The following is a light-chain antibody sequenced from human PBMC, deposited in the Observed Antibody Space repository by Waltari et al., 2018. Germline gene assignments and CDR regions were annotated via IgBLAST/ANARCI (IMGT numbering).Light chain of an antibody. CDR1: SSNIGTTS. CDR3: AGWDDSLNGVV. CDR2: LDD. Sequence: QSVLTQPPSLSGTPGQRVTISCSGSSSNIGTTSVFWYQQFPGRAPKLLIYLDDHRPSGVPDRFSASKSGSSASLTISGLRPEDEADYHCAGWDDSLNGVVFGGGTKLTV. V-gene: IGLV1-47*01. J-gene: IGLJ2*01.